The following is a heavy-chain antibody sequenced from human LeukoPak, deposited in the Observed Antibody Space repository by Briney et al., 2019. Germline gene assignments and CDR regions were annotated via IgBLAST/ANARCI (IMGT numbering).Heavy chain of an antibody. Sequence: PGGSLRLSCAASGFTFSSYWMSWVRQAPGKGLEWVANIKQDGSEKYYVDSVKGRFTISRDNAKNSLYLQMNSLRAEDTAVYYCARDVILNWGYYFDYWGQGTLVTVSS. CDR3: ARDVILNWGYYFDY. D-gene: IGHD2-8*02. CDR1: GFTFSSYW. CDR2: IKQDGSEK. J-gene: IGHJ4*02. V-gene: IGHV3-7*01.